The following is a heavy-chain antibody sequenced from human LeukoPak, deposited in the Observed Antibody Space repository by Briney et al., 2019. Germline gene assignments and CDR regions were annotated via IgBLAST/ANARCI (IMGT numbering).Heavy chain of an antibody. Sequence: GGSLRLSCAASGFIFSSYAMHWVRQAPGKGLEWVSFITNDGRAIDYTHSVKGRFTISRDNARNSLYLQRNSLRAEDTALYYCARRLPYFGMDVWGQGTTVTVSS. CDR2: ITNDGRAI. V-gene: IGHV3-48*03. J-gene: IGHJ6*02. D-gene: IGHD5-18*01. CDR1: GFIFSSYA. CDR3: ARRLPYFGMDV.